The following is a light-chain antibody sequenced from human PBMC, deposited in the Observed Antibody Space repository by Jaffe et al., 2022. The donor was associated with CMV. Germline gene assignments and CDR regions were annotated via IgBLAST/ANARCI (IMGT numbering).Light chain of an antibody. CDR1: QSVPSSS. Sequence: EIVVTQSPATLSLSPGERATLSCRASQSVPSSSLAWYQQKPGQPPRLLIYDTSIRATGVPDRFTGSGSGTDFTLTISRLQPEDFAEYSCQLLYTFGPGTKVDIK. V-gene: IGKV3D-20*02. CDR3: QLLYT. J-gene: IGKJ3*01. CDR2: DTS.